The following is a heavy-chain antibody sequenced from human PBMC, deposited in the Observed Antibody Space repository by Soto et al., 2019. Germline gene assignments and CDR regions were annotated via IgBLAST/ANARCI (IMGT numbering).Heavy chain of an antibody. CDR3: ARGPWNDDMGHFDP. D-gene: IGHD1-1*01. CDR2: IYHRGST. CDR1: GGSISSGGYS. J-gene: IGHJ5*02. Sequence: QLQLQESGSGLVKPSQTLSLTCAVSGGSISSGGYSWSWIRQPPGKGLEWIGYIYHRGSTYYNPSLKSRVTIAVDSSNNQFTLKLSSVTAADTAVYYCARGPWNDDMGHFDPWGQGTLVTVSS. V-gene: IGHV4-30-2*01.